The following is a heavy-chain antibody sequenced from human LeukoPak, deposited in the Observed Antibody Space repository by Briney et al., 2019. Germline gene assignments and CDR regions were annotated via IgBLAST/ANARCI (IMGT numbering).Heavy chain of an antibody. CDR2: IYPGDSDT. CDR3: ARGDDIVVVPAAFDY. V-gene: IGHV5-51*01. D-gene: IGHD2-2*01. CDR1: GYSFTSYW. Sequence: GGSLKISCKGSGYSFTSYWIGWVRQMPGKGLEWMGIIYPGDSDTRYSPSFQGQVTISADKSISTAYLQWSSLKASDTAMYYCARGDDIVVVPAAFDYWGQGTLVTVSS. J-gene: IGHJ4*02.